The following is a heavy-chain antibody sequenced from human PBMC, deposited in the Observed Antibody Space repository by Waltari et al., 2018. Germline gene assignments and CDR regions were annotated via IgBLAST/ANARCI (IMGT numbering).Heavy chain of an antibody. V-gene: IGHV1-69*01. J-gene: IGHJ4*02. CDR1: GGTFSSYA. Sequence: QVQLVQSGAEVKKPGSSVKVSCKASGGTFSSYAISWVRQAPGQGLEWMGGFIPIFGTANYAQKFQGRVTITADESTGTAYMELSSLRSEDTAVYYCARGGGWDNDHLGLFDYWGQGTLVTVSS. CDR3: ARGGGWDNDHLGLFDY. CDR2: FIPIFGTA. D-gene: IGHD6-19*01.